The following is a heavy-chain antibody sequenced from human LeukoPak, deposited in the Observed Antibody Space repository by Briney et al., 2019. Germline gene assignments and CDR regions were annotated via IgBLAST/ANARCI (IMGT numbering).Heavy chain of an antibody. CDR3: ARVLRYFALDMDV. V-gene: IGHV3-9*01. J-gene: IGHJ6*03. CDR2: ISWNSGSI. Sequence: GGSLRLSCAASGFTFDDYAMHWVRQAPGKGLEWVSGISWNSGSIGYADSVKGRFTISRDNSKNTLYLQMNSLRAEDTAVYYCARVLRYFALDMDVWGKGTTVTVSS. D-gene: IGHD3-9*01. CDR1: GFTFDDYA.